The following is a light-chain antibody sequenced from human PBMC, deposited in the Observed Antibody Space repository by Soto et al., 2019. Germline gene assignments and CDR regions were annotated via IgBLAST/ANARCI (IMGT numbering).Light chain of an antibody. J-gene: IGKJ1*01. CDR2: DVS. Sequence: DIQMTQSPPTLSASVGDRVTITCRASQSISSWLAWYQQRPGKAPNLLIYDVSSLESGVPSRFSGSGSGTEFTFTISSLQPDDFATYYCQQYNSYSRAFGQGTKVEIK. V-gene: IGKV1-5*01. CDR1: QSISSW. CDR3: QQYNSYSRA.